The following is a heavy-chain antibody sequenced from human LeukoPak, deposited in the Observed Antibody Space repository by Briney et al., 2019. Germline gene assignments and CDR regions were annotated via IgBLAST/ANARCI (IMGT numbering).Heavy chain of an antibody. CDR1: GGSISSYY. Sequence: PSETLSLTCTVSGGSISSYYWSWIRQPPGKGLEWIGYIYYSGSTNYNPSLKSRVTISVDTSKNQFSLKLSSVTAADTAVYYCARARMDTAMVEGPDAFDIWGQGTMVTVSS. CDR3: ARARMDTAMVEGPDAFDI. V-gene: IGHV4-59*01. CDR2: IYYSGST. D-gene: IGHD5-18*01. J-gene: IGHJ3*02.